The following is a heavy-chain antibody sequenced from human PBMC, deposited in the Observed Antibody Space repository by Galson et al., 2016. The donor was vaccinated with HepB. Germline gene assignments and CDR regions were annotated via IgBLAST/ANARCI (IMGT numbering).Heavy chain of an antibody. J-gene: IGHJ4*02. CDR3: ARMATSGTHFDY. D-gene: IGHD1-1*01. V-gene: IGHV3-21*01. CDR1: GFTFSSYS. Sequence: SLRLSCAASGFTFSSYSFNWVRQAPGKGLEWVSSISTTGTYIYYADSVRGRFTISRDNAPNSLSLQMKSLRAEGTAVYYCARMATSGTHFDYWGQGTLVTVSS. CDR2: ISTTGTYI.